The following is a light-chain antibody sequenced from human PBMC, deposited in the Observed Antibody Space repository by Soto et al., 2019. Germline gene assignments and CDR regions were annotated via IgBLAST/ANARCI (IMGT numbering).Light chain of an antibody. Sequence: QSALTQPAFVSGSPGQSITISCTGTSSDVGGYNYVSWYQQHPGKAPKLMIFEVTNRPSGISNRFSGSRSGNTASLTISDLQAEDEAEYYCNSYTGSNTFVFGTGTKLTVL. CDR1: SSDVGGYNY. V-gene: IGLV2-14*03. CDR3: NSYTGSNTFV. J-gene: IGLJ1*01. CDR2: EVT.